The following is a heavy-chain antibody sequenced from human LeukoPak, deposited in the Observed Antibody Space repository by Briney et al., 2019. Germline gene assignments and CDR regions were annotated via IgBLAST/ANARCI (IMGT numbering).Heavy chain of an antibody. CDR2: ISWDGGST. CDR1: GFTFDDYA. CDR3: AKDRWGQRKYSSGWSRGEVSYYYYYMDV. J-gene: IGHJ6*03. D-gene: IGHD6-19*01. Sequence: GGSLRLSCAASGFTFDDYAMHWVRQAPGKGLEWVSLISWDGGSTYYADSVKGRFTISRDNSKNSLYLQMNSLRAEDTALYYCAKDRWGQRKYSSGWSRGEVSYYYYYMDVWGKGTTVTVS. V-gene: IGHV3-43D*04.